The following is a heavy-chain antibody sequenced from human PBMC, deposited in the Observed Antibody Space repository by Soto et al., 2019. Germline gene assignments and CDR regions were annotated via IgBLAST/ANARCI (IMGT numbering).Heavy chain of an antibody. V-gene: IGHV1-8*02. D-gene: IGHD2-8*01. CDR1: GCTFTTHN. CDR3: VRYGVAADY. Sequence: GXSVKVSCKASGCTFTTHNSNWVRQATGQGLEWMGWMNPNSGTTGYAQKFQDRITLTRDTSKTTAYMELSSLTSDDTAVYFCVRYGVAADYWGQGTQVTVSS. CDR2: MNPNSGTT. J-gene: IGHJ4*01.